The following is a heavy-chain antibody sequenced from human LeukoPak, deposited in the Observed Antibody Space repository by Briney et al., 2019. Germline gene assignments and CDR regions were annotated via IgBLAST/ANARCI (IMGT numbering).Heavy chain of an antibody. J-gene: IGHJ5*02. CDR2: ITPIIDSA. CDR3: TRVNLRGSQYNWFDP. CDR1: GGTFRSHI. Sequence: SVKVSCKTFGGTFRSHIFSWVRQAPGQGLEWMGKITPIIDSAKYSQKFRDRLTITGDSSTGTAYMELSSLAPEDTALYYCTRVNLRGSQYNWFDPWGQGTLVIVSS. V-gene: IGHV1-69*08. D-gene: IGHD1-26*01.